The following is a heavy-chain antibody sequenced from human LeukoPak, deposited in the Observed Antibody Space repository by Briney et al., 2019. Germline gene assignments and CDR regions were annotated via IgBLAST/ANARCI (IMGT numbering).Heavy chain of an antibody. D-gene: IGHD6-13*01. CDR2: ICYSGST. Sequence: SETLSLTCTVSGGSISSSSYYWGWIRQPPGKGLEWIGSICYSGSTYYNPSLKSRVTISVDTSKNQFSLKLSSVTAADTAVYYCARRGVAAAGEDADFDYWGQGTLVTVSS. CDR3: ARRGVAAAGEDADFDY. CDR1: GGSISSSSYY. J-gene: IGHJ4*02. V-gene: IGHV4-39*01.